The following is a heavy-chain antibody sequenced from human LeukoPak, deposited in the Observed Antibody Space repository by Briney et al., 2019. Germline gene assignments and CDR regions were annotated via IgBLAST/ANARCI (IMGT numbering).Heavy chain of an antibody. J-gene: IGHJ6*03. D-gene: IGHD1-1*01. CDR2: MNPNSGNT. V-gene: IGHV1-8*01. Sequence: ASVKVSCKASGYTFTSYDINWVRQATGQGLEWMGWMNPNSGNTGYAQKFQGRVTMTRNTSISTAYMELSSLRSEDTAVYYCATWAGTTPNYYYYYMDVWGKGTTVTISS. CDR1: GYTFTSYD. CDR3: ATWAGTTPNYYYYYMDV.